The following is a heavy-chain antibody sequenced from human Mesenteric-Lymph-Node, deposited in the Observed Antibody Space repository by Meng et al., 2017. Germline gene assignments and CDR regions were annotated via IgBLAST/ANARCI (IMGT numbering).Heavy chain of an antibody. Sequence: QVQLQQRGAGLLKPSETLSLTCGVYGGSFSGYYWSWIRQPPGKGLEWIGEIYHSGSTNYNPSLKSRVTISVDKSKNQFSLKLSSVTAADTAVYYCAREHSGSYVDYWGQGTLVTVSS. CDR2: IYHSGST. D-gene: IGHD1-26*01. CDR3: AREHSGSYVDY. V-gene: IGHV4-34*01. J-gene: IGHJ4*02. CDR1: GGSFSGYY.